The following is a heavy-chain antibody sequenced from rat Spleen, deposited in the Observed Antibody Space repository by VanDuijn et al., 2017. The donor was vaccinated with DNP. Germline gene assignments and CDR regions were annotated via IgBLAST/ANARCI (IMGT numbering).Heavy chain of an antibody. J-gene: IGHJ2*01. CDR3: ARWGAYFDY. Sequence: EVQLQESGPGLVKPSQSLSLTCSVTGYSVTRNYWGWIRKFPGNKMEYIGHISYSGTTNYNPSLKSRISITRDTSKNQFFLQLNSVTTEDTATYYCARWGAYFDYWGQGVMVTVSS. CDR2: ISYSGTT. CDR1: GYSVTRNY. V-gene: IGHV3-1*01.